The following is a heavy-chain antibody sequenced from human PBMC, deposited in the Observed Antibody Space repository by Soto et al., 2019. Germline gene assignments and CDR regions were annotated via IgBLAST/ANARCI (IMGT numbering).Heavy chain of an antibody. CDR1: GGTFSSYA. D-gene: IGHD2-2*01. CDR3: ARDTVVVPAAKDYYYYYGMDV. J-gene: IGHJ6*02. V-gene: IGHV1-69*06. CDR2: IIPIFGTA. Sequence: SVKVSCKASGGTFSSYAISWVRQAPGQGLEWMGGIIPIFGTANYAQKFQGRVTITADKSTSTAYMELSSLRSEDTAVYYCARDTVVVPAAKDYYYYYGMDVWGQGTTVTVSS.